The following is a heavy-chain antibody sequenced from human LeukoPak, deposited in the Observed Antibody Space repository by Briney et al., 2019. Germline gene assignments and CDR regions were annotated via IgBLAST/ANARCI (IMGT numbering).Heavy chain of an antibody. CDR2: IYYSGST. V-gene: IGHV4-39*07. Sequence: SETLSLTCTVSGGPISSSSYYWGWIRQPPGKGLEWIGSIYYSGSTYYNPSLKSRVTISVDTSKNQFSLKLSSVTAADTAVYYCARDGSSSSYWGQGTLVTVSS. D-gene: IGHD6-13*01. CDR3: ARDGSSSSY. J-gene: IGHJ4*02. CDR1: GGPISSSSYY.